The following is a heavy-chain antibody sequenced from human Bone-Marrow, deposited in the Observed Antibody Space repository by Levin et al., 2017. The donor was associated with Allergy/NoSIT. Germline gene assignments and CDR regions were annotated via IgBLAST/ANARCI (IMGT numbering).Heavy chain of an antibody. D-gene: IGHD3-16*01. CDR1: GFTFSNYA. V-gene: IGHV3-23*01. CDR2: ISDSGSGT. CDR3: AKDKRGYLWGTYDGFDF. J-gene: IGHJ4*02. Sequence: GESLKISCAASGFTFSNYAMGWVRQAPGKGLEWVSVISDSGSGTYYADSVKGRFTISRDNSNNTLYLQMNSLRAEDTAIYFCAKDKRGYLWGTYDGFDFWGQGTLVTVSS.